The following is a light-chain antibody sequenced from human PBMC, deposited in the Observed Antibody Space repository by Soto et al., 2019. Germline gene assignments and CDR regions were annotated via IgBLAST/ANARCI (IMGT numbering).Light chain of an antibody. CDR2: DVT. Sequence: QSVLTQPASVSGSPGQSITISCTGTYSDVGAYSYVSWYQHHPGKVPRLIIHDVTDRPSGVSDRFSGSKSGDTASLTISGLLAEDEAHYYCSSYTTSSRVVFGGGTKLTV. V-gene: IGLV2-14*03. CDR1: YSDVGAYSY. J-gene: IGLJ2*01. CDR3: SSYTTSSRVV.